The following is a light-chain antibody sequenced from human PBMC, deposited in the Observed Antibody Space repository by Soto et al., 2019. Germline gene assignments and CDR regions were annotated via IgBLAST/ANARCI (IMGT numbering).Light chain of an antibody. CDR1: SSNIGTSS. V-gene: IGLV1-44*01. Sequence: QSVLTQPHSASGTPGQRVTISCSGSSSNIGTSSVHWFQQLPGTAPKLLISTTNQRPSGVAERFSGSKSGTSSSLAISGLQSEDEADYYCAAWDDSLNGHVFGTGTKLTVL. CDR2: TTN. CDR3: AAWDDSLNGHV. J-gene: IGLJ1*01.